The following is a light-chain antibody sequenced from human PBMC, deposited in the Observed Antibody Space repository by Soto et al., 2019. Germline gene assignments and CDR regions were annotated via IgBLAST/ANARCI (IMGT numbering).Light chain of an antibody. CDR2: GAS. CDR3: QDLSKWPRSLT. J-gene: IGKJ4*01. Sequence: EIVMTQSPATLSVSPGERATLSCRTSQSISSDLAWYQHKPGQAPRLLIYGASTRATDTPARFSGSGSGTVFTLTISSLQYEDFAVYYCQDLSKWPRSLTFGGGTKVDIK. V-gene: IGKV3-15*01. CDR1: QSISSD.